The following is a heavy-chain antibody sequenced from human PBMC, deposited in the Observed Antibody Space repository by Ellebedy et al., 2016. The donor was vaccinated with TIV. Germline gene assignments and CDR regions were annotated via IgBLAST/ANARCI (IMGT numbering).Heavy chain of an antibody. CDR1: GFTFSNYA. D-gene: IGHD3-10*01. CDR2: ISTNGGIT. J-gene: IGHJ6*02. CDR3: VKGGSGSYHYYYGMDV. Sequence: GESLKISCSASGFTFSNYAMHWVRQAPGKGLEYVSAISTNGGITYYADSVKGRFIISRDNSKNTLFLQMSSLRAEDTAVYYCVKGGSGSYHYYYGMDVWGQGTTVTVSS. V-gene: IGHV3-64D*06.